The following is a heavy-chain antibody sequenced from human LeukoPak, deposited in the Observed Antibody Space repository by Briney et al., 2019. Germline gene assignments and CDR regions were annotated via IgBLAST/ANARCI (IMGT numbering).Heavy chain of an antibody. D-gene: IGHD1-26*01. CDR1: GFTFSSYG. J-gene: IGHJ2*01. CDR2: IRYDGSNK. CDR3: ARDAAGRGELQGYFDL. Sequence: GGSLRLSCAASGFTFSSYGMHWVRQAPGKGLEWVAFIRYDGSNKYYADSVKGRFTISRDNAKNSLYLQMNSLRAEDTAVYYCARDAAGRGELQGYFDLGGRGTLVTVSS. V-gene: IGHV3-30*02.